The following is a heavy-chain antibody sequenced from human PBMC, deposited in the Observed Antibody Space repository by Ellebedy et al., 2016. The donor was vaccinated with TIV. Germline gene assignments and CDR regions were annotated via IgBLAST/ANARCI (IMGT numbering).Heavy chain of an antibody. CDR2: ISSSSSYI. D-gene: IGHD3-10*01. CDR3: ASGRYNMVRGVISY. CDR1: GFTFSSYS. V-gene: IGHV3-21*01. Sequence: PGGSLRLSCAASGFTFSSYSMNWVRQAPGKGLEWVSSISSSSSYIYYADSVKGRFTISRDKAKNSLYLQMNSLRDEYTAVYYCASGRYNMVRGVISYWGQGTLVTVSS. J-gene: IGHJ4*02.